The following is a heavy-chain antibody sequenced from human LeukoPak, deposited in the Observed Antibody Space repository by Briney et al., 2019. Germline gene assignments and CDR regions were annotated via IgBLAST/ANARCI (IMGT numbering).Heavy chain of an antibody. CDR1: GGSISSYY. J-gene: IGHJ6*03. D-gene: IGHD1-1*01. CDR3: ARETGTYYYYYMDV. CDR2: IYTSGST. V-gene: IGHV4-4*07. Sequence: SETLSLTCTVSGGSISSYYWSWIRQPAGKGLEWIGRIYTSGSTNYNPSLKSRVTMSVDTSKNQFSLKLSSVTAADTTVYYCARETGTYYYYYMDVWGKGTTVTVSS.